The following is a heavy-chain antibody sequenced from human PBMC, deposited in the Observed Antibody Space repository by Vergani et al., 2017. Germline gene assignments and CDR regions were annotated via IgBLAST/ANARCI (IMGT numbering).Heavy chain of an antibody. CDR2: IYPGDSDT. CDR1: GYSFTSYW. D-gene: IGHD2-2*01. Sequence: EVQLVQSGAEVKKPGESLKISCKGSGYSFTSYWIGWVRQMPGKGLEWMGIIYPGDSDTRYSPSFQGQVTISADKSISPAYLQWSSLKASDTAMYYCATQKPYCSSTSCSNNWFDPWGQGTLVTVSS. J-gene: IGHJ5*02. CDR3: ATQKPYCSSTSCSNNWFDP. V-gene: IGHV5-51*01.